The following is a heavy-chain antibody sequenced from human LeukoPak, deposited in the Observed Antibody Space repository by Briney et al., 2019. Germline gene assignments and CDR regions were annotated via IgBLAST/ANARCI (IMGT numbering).Heavy chain of an antibody. V-gene: IGHV4-59*01. CDR2: IYYSGST. Sequence: SETLSLTCTVSGGSISSYYWSWIRQPPGKGLEWIGYIYYSGSTNYNPSPKSRVTISVDTSKNQFSLKLSSVTAADTAVYYCARGGYSYGFDIWGQGTLVTVSS. CDR3: ARGGYSYGFDI. J-gene: IGHJ4*02. CDR1: GGSISSYY. D-gene: IGHD5-18*01.